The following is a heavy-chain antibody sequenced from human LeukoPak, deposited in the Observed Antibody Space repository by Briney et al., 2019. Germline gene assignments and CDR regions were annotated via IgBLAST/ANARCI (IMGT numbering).Heavy chain of an antibody. CDR1: GFTFSTYW. CDR2: INQDGGAK. V-gene: IGHV3-7*01. CDR3: ATSSDAPANM. Sequence: GGSLRLSCTVSGFTFSTYWMSWVRQAPGKGLEWVANINQDGGAKYSVGSVKGRFTVSRDNAKNSLYLQMNSLRAEDTGVYYCATSSDAPANMWGQGTLVTVSP. J-gene: IGHJ4*02. D-gene: IGHD2-2*01.